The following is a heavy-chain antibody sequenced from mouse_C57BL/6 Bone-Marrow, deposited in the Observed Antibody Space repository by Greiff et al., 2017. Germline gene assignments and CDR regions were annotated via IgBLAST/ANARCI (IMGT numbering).Heavy chain of an antibody. CDR3: ARDWVYAMDY. Sequence: LQQSGAELVRPGASVKMSCKASGYTFTSYNMHWVKQTPRKGLEWIGAIYPGNGDTSYNQKFKGKATLTVDKSSSTAYMQLSSLTSEDSAVYFCARDWVYAMDYWGQGTSVTVSS. V-gene: IGHV1-12*01. CDR2: IYPGNGDT. CDR1: GYTFTSYN. J-gene: IGHJ4*01. D-gene: IGHD4-1*01.